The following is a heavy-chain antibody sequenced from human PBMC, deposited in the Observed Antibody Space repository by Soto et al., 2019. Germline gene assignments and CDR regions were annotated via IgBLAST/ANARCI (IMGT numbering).Heavy chain of an antibody. Sequence: RASVKVSCKASGCTFSSYAISWVRQAPGQGLEWMGGIIPIFGTANYAQKFQGRVTITADESTSTAYMELSSLRSEDTAVYYCTYYDFWSGYSQITYYYYGMDVWGQGTTVTVSS. J-gene: IGHJ6*02. CDR3: TYYDFWSGYSQITYYYYGMDV. CDR2: IIPIFGTA. V-gene: IGHV1-69*13. D-gene: IGHD3-3*01. CDR1: GCTFSSYA.